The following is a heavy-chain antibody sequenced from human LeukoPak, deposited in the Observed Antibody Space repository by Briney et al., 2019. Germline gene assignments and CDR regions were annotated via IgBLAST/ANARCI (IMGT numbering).Heavy chain of an antibody. CDR1: GFTFSSHG. J-gene: IGHJ4*02. D-gene: IGHD1-26*01. CDR2: IWYDGSNK. V-gene: IGHV3-33*06. CDR3: AKDSSAYSGSYYDY. Sequence: GGSLRLSCAASGFTFSSHGMHWVRQSPGKGLEWVAVIWYDGSNKYYADSVKGRFTISRDNSKNTLYLQMNSLRAEDTAIYYCAKDSSAYSGSYYDYRGQGTLVTVSS.